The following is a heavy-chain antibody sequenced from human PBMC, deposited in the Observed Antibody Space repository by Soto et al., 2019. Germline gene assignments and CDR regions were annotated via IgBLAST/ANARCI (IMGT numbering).Heavy chain of an antibody. J-gene: IGHJ4*02. CDR2: ISGTGGTI. D-gene: IGHD4-17*01. Sequence: EVQVLESGGGLVQPGGSLRLSCAASGFTFSSYAMSWVRQAPEKGLEWVSSISGTGGTIYYADSVKGRFTISRDNSKNTLYLKMNSLRAEDTAVYYCARHFTVTPPYFDCWGQGTLVTVSS. CDR3: ARHFTVTPPYFDC. CDR1: GFTFSSYA. V-gene: IGHV3-23*01.